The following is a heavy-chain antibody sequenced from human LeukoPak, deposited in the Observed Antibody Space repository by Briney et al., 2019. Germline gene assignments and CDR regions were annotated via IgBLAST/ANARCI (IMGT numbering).Heavy chain of an antibody. D-gene: IGHD2-8*01. CDR2: IIPILGIA. CDR3: ARDPSNTGGSYFYMDV. CDR1: GGTFSSYT. Sequence: ASVKVSCKASGGTFSSYTISWVRQAPGQGLEWMGRIIPILGIANYAQKSQGRVTITADKSTSTAYMDLRSLRFDDTAIYYCARDPSNTGGSYFYMDVWGKGTTVTVSS. J-gene: IGHJ6*03. V-gene: IGHV1-69*04.